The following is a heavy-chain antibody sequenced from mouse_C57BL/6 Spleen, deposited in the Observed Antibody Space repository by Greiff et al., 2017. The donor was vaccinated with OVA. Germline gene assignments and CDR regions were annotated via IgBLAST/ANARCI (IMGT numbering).Heavy chain of an antibody. D-gene: IGHD2-4*01. V-gene: IGHV14-2*01. CDR2: IDPEDGET. J-gene: IGHJ4*01. Sequence: VQLQQSGAELVKPGASVKLSCTASGFNIKDYYMHWVKQRTEQGLEWIGRIDPEDGETKYAPNFQGKATITADTSSNTAYLQLSSLTSEDTAVYYCARGDYDVYYYAMDYWGQGTSVTVSS. CDR3: ARGDYDVYYYAMDY. CDR1: GFNIKDYY.